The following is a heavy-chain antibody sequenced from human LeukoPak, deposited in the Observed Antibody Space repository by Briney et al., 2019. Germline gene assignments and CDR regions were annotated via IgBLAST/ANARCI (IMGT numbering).Heavy chain of an antibody. J-gene: IGHJ4*02. CDR1: GYTFSDHY. CDR2: INPNNGGT. CDR3: AGGIASYSSSYFDY. D-gene: IGHD1-26*01. V-gene: IGHV1-2*02. Sequence: ASVKVSCKASGYTFSDHYIHWVRQAPGQGLEWMGWINPNNGGTNYAQKFQGRVTTTRDTSIATAYMELNRLRSDDTAIYYCAGGIASYSSSYFDYWGQGALVTVSS.